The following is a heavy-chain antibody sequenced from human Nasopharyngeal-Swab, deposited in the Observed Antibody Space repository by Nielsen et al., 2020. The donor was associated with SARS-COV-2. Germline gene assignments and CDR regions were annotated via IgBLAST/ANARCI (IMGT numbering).Heavy chain of an antibody. CDR3: ARGPYSSGWYGDHWYFDL. CDR2: INHSAST. J-gene: IGHJ2*01. D-gene: IGHD6-19*01. CDR1: GGSFSGYY. V-gene: IGHV4-34*01. Sequence: SETLSLTCAVYGGSFSGYYWSWIRQPPGKGLEWIGEINHSASTNYNPSLKSRVTISVDTSKNQFSLKLSSVTAADTAVYYCARGPYSSGWYGDHWYFDLWGRGTLVTVSS.